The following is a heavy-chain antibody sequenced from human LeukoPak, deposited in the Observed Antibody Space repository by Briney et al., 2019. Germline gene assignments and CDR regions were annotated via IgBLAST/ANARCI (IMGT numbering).Heavy chain of an antibody. Sequence: GGSLRLSCAASGYTFSSYAMNWVRQAPGGGLEGVSSISSSGSYTYYADPVKGRFTISRDNAKNSLYLQMNSLRAEDTAVYYCARDAGLSGYDYNYWGQGTLVTVSS. CDR3: ARDAGLSGYDYNY. V-gene: IGHV3-21*01. D-gene: IGHD5-12*01. J-gene: IGHJ4*02. CDR2: ISSSGSYT. CDR1: GYTFSSYA.